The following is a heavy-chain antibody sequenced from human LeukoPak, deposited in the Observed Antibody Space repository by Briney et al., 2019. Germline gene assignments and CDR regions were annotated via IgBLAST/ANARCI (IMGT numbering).Heavy chain of an antibody. V-gene: IGHV3-21*01. CDR1: GFTFSSYS. CDR2: ISSSSSYI. J-gene: IGHJ6*03. CDR3: ARGIYDSSGYYFQVYYYYYMDV. Sequence: PGGSLRLSCAASGFTFSSYSMNWVRQAPGKGLEWVSSISSSSSYIYYADSVKDRFTISRDNAKNSLYLQMNSLRAEDTAVYYCARGIYDSSGYYFQVYYYYYMDVWGKGTTVTVSS. D-gene: IGHD3-22*01.